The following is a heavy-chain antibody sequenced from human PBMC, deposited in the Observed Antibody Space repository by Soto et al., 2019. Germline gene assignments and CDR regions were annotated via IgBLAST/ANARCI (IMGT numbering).Heavy chain of an antibody. Sequence: ESVGGVVQPGRSLRLSCAASGFTFSSYAMHWVRQAPGKGLEWVAVISYDGSNKYYADSVKGRFTISRDNSKNTLYLQMNSLRAEDTAVYYCARPDCSGGSCYSVWYFDLWGRGTLVTVSS. CDR2: ISYDGSNK. CDR3: ARPDCSGGSCYSVWYFDL. D-gene: IGHD2-15*01. V-gene: IGHV3-30-3*01. J-gene: IGHJ2*01. CDR1: GFTFSSYA.